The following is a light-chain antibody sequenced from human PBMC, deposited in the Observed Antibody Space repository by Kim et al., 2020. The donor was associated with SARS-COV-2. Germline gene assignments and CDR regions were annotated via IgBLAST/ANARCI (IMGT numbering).Light chain of an antibody. CDR1: QSVSSSS. CDR2: GAS. V-gene: IGKV3-20*01. J-gene: IGKJ2*02. Sequence: LSPGERATLSCGASQSVSSSSLAWYQQKPGQAPRLLIYGASSRATGIPDRFSGSGSGTDFTLTIRRLEPEDFAVYYCLQYGSSPSTFGQGTKLEI. CDR3: LQYGSSPST.